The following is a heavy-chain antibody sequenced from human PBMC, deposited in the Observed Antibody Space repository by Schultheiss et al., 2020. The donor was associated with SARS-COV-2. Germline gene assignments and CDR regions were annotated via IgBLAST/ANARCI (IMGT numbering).Heavy chain of an antibody. CDR2: ISSSSSYI. CDR1: GFTFSSYS. J-gene: IGHJ4*02. V-gene: IGHV3-21*01. Sequence: GGSLRLSCAASGFTFSSYSMNWVRQAPGKGLEWVSSISSSSSYIYYADSVKGRFTISRDNAKNSLYLQMNSLRAEDTAVYYCARATPWWSSSSFELDYWGQGTLVTVSS. D-gene: IGHD6-6*01. CDR3: ARATPWWSSSSFELDY.